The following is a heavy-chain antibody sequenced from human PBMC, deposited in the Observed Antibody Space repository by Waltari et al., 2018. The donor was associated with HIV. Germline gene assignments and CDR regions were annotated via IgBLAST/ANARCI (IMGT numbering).Heavy chain of an antibody. J-gene: IGHJ4*02. CDR3: TRHLDSGSYEFDY. CDR1: GFTFSGSA. D-gene: IGHD1-26*01. V-gene: IGHV3-73*02. Sequence: EVQLVESGGGLVQPGGSLKLSCAASGFTFSGSAMHWVRQASGKGLEWVGRIRSKANSYATAYAASVKGRFTISRDDSKNTAYLQMNSLKTEDTAVYYCTRHLDSGSYEFDYWGQGTLVTVSS. CDR2: IRSKANSYAT.